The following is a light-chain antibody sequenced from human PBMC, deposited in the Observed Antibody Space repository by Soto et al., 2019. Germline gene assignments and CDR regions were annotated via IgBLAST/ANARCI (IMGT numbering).Light chain of an antibody. Sequence: QSVLTQPPSASGTPGQRVTISCSGSSSNIGSNTVNWYQQLPGTAPKLLIYSNNQRPSGVRDRFSGSQSGTSAALAISGLQSEDEADYYCAAWDDSLNGVLFGGGTKLTVL. J-gene: IGLJ2*01. V-gene: IGLV1-44*01. CDR2: SNN. CDR1: SSNIGSNT. CDR3: AAWDDSLNGVL.